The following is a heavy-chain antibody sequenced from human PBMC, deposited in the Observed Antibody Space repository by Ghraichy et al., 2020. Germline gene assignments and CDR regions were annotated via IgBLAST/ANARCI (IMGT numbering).Heavy chain of an antibody. CDR3: ARDLRGYSYGHPRAYYFDY. Sequence: GESLNISCAASGFTFSSYSMNWVRQAPGKGLEWVSYISSSSSTIYYADSVKGRFTISRDNAKNSLYLQMNSLRDEDTAVYYCARDLRGYSYGHPRAYYFDYWGQGTLVTVSS. V-gene: IGHV3-48*02. D-gene: IGHD5-18*01. CDR2: ISSSSSTI. J-gene: IGHJ4*02. CDR1: GFTFSSYS.